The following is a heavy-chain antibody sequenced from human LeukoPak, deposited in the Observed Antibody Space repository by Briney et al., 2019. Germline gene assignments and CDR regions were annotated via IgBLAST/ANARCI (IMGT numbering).Heavy chain of an antibody. CDR1: EFTVSSNY. D-gene: IGHD3-10*01. CDR2: IYSGGSI. Sequence: GGSLRLSCAASEFTVSSNYMSWVRQAPGKGLEWVSVIYSGGSIFYADPVKGRFTISRHSSKNTMYLQMNSLRAEDTAMYYCATSAGEDFDHWGQGTLVTVSS. J-gene: IGHJ4*02. CDR3: ATSAGEDFDH. V-gene: IGHV3-53*04.